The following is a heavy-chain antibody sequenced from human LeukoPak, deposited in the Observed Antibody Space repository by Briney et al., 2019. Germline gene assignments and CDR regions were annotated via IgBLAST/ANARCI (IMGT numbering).Heavy chain of an antibody. J-gene: IGHJ4*02. D-gene: IGHD2-21*02. CDR3: AKRFEAYCGGACYTHPDY. CDR2: ISFDGSNE. CDR1: GFTFSSYV. Sequence: GGSLRLSCAASGFTFSSYVMHWVRQAPGKGLGWVAIISFDGSNEYYADSVKGRFTISRVNSKNTLYLQMNSLRAADTAVYYCAKRFEAYCGGACYTHPDYWGQGTLVTVSS. V-gene: IGHV3-30*04.